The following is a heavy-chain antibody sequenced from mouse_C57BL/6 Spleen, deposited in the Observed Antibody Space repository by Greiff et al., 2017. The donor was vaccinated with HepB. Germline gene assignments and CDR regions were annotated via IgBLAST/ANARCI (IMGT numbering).Heavy chain of an antibody. V-gene: IGHV1-50*01. CDR2: IDPSDSYT. CDR1: GYTFTSYW. CDR3: ARVYPRMYFDV. D-gene: IGHD2-1*01. J-gene: IGHJ1*03. Sequence: QVQLQQPGAELVKPGASVKLSCKASGYTFTSYWMQWVKQMPGQGLEWIGEIDPSDSYTNYNQKFKGKATLTVDTSSSTAYMQLSSLTSEDSAVYYCARVYPRMYFDVWGTGTTVTVSS.